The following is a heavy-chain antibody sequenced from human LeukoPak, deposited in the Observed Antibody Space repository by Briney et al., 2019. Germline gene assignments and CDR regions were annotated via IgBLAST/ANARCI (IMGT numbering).Heavy chain of an antibody. Sequence: SVKVSCKASGGTFSSYAISWVRQAPGQGLEWMGRIIPILGIANYAQKFQGRVTITADKSTSTAYMELSSLRSEDTAVYYCARDSEGALGSGDYFDYWGQGTLVTVSS. D-gene: IGHD3-10*01. CDR1: GGTFSSYA. CDR3: ARDSEGALGSGDYFDY. J-gene: IGHJ4*02. V-gene: IGHV1-69*04. CDR2: IIPILGIA.